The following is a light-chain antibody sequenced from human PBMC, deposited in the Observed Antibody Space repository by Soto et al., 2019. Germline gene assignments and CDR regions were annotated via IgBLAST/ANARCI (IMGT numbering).Light chain of an antibody. CDR3: CSYAGSSTPVV. Sequence: QSALTQPASVSGSPGQSITISCTGTSSDVGSYNLVSWYQQHPGKAPKLMIYEVSKRPSGVSNRFSGSKSGNTASLTISGLQAEDEADYYFCSYAGSSTPVVFGVWTKLTV. CDR1: SSDVGSYNL. V-gene: IGLV2-23*02. CDR2: EVS. J-gene: IGLJ2*01.